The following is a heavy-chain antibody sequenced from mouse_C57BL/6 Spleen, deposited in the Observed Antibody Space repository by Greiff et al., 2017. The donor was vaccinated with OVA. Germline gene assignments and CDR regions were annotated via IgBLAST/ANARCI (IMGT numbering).Heavy chain of an antibody. CDR2: IYPGDGDT. Sequence: VKLMESGPELVKPGASVKISCKASGYAFSSSWMNWVKQRPGKGLEWIGRIYPGDGDTDYNGKFKGKATLTADKSSSTAYMQLSSLTSEDSAVYFCAWDYFDYWGQGTTLTVSS. J-gene: IGHJ2*01. V-gene: IGHV1-82*01. D-gene: IGHD4-1*01. CDR1: GYAFSSSW. CDR3: AWDYFDY.